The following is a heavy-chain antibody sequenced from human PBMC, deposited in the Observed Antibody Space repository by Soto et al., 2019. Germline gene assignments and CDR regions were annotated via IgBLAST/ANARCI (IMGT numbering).Heavy chain of an antibody. CDR1: GYTFTSYY. CDR3: ARVISSWSGFSGFDP. J-gene: IGHJ5*02. V-gene: IGHV1-46*01. CDR2: INPSGGST. Sequence: QVQLVQSGAEVKKPGASVKVSCKASGYTFTSYYMHWVRQAPGQGLERMGIINPSGGSTSYAQKFQGRVSMTRDTSTSTVYMELSSLTSEDTAVYYCARVISSWSGFSGFDPWGQGTLVTVSS. D-gene: IGHD6-13*01.